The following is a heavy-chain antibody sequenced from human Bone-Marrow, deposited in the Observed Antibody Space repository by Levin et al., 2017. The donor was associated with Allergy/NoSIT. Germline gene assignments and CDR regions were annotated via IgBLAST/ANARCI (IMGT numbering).Heavy chain of an antibody. CDR3: ARDKGFCSGGRCRSWFDD. D-gene: IGHD2-8*02. CDR2: IYVAGTT. Sequence: GESLKISCSASGFTFSRDFMSWVRQIPGKGPEWVATIYVAGTTDYADSVRGRFTISRDNSNSTMYLQMKSLRVEDTAIYYCARDKGFCSGGRCRSWFDDWGQGTRVTVSS. J-gene: IGHJ4*02. CDR1: GFTFSRDF. V-gene: IGHV3-53*01.